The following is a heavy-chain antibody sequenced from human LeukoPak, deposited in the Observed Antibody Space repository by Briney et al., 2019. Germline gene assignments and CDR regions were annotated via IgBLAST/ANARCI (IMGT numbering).Heavy chain of an antibody. CDR1: GGSFSGYY. J-gene: IGHJ4*02. CDR3: ARGNRSGSYF. D-gene: IGHD3-10*01. CDR2: INHSGST. V-gene: IGHV4-34*01. Sequence: PSETLSLTCAVYGGSFSGYYWSWIRRPPGKGLEWIGEINHSGSTNYNPSLKSRVTISVDTSKNQFSLKLSSVTAADTAVYYCARGNRSGSYFWGQGTLVTVSS.